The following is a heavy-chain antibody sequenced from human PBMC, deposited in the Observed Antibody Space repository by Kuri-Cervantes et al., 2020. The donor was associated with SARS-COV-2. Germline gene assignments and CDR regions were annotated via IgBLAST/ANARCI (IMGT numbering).Heavy chain of an antibody. Sequence: GGSLRLSCAASGFTFSDYYMSWIRQAPWKGLEWVSYISSSSSYTNYADSVKGRFTISRDNAKNSLYLQMSSLRAEDTAEYYCARDLDSSGYGYYYYGMDVWGQGTTVTVSS. CDR1: GFTFSDYY. CDR2: ISSSSSYT. V-gene: IGHV3-11*06. J-gene: IGHJ6*02. CDR3: ARDLDSSGYGYYYYGMDV. D-gene: IGHD3-22*01.